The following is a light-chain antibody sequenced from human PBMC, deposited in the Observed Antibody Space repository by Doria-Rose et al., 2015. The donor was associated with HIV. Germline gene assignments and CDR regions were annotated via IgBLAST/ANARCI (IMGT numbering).Light chain of an antibody. CDR3: QQHYDTPS. CDR1: QSLLYTSKNY. Sequence: DIRLTQSPESLGMSLGERATLNCKSNQSLLYTSKNYLAWYQQKPGQPPKLFIYWASTRQSGVPARFSGSGSGTDFTLAISSLEAEDVAVYYCQQHYDTPSFGPGTTVDIK. CDR2: WAS. V-gene: IGKV4-1*01. J-gene: IGKJ3*01.